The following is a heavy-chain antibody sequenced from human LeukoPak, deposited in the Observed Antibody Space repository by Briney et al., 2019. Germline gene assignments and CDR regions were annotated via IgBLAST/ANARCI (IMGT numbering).Heavy chain of an antibody. J-gene: IGHJ4*02. D-gene: IGHD2-2*01. CDR3: ARVEEIVVVPAATPRRLAFDY. Sequence: SETLSLTCAVYGGSFSGYYWSWIRQPPGKGLEWMGEINHSGSTNYNPSLKSRVTISVDTSKNQFSLKLSSVTAADTAVYYCARVEEIVVVPAATPRRLAFDYWGQGTLVTVSS. CDR2: INHSGST. V-gene: IGHV4-34*01. CDR1: GGSFSGYY.